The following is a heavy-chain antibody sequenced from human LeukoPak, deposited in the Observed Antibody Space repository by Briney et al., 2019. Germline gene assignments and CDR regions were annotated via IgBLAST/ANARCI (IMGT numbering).Heavy chain of an antibody. CDR2: IYYSGST. V-gene: IGHV4-59*01. Sequence: KPSETLSLTCTVSGGSISSYYWSWIRQPPGKGLEWIGYIYYSGSTNYNPSLKSRVTISVDTSKNQFSLKLSSVTAADTAVYYCARGPRAYYFDYWGQGTLVTVSS. J-gene: IGHJ4*02. CDR3: ARGPRAYYFDY. CDR1: GGSISSYY.